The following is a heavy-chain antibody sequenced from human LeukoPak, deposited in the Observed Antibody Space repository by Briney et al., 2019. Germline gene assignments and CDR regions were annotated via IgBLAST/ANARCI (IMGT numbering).Heavy chain of an antibody. CDR3: AKDLRRYSSGWFDIDY. Sequence: PGGSLRLSWAASGFTFSSYGMHWVRQAPGKGLEWVAFIRYDGSNKYYADSVKGRFTISRDNSKNTLYLQMNSLRAEDTAVYYCAKDLRRYSSGWFDIDYWGQGTLVTVSS. D-gene: IGHD6-19*01. CDR2: IRYDGSNK. CDR1: GFTFSSYG. V-gene: IGHV3-30*02. J-gene: IGHJ4*02.